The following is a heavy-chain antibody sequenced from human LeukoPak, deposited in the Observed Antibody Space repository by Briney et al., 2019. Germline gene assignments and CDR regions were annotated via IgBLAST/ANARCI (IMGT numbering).Heavy chain of an antibody. D-gene: IGHD2-2*01. J-gene: IGHJ4*02. CDR3: AHGAMYQLDY. CDR1: GFTFNNFG. V-gene: IGHV3-23*01. CDR2: IIGGAGST. Sequence: QPGGSLRLSCAASGFTFNNFGMGWVRQAPGKGLEWVSGIIGGAGSTYYADSVKGRFTISGDNSKNTLFLQMNSLRAEDTAVYYCAHGAMYQLDYWGQGTLVTVSS.